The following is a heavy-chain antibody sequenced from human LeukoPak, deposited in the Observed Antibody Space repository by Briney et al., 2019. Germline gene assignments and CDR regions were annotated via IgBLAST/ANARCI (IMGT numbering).Heavy chain of an antibody. V-gene: IGHV3-23*01. CDR3: WKASWVSSTDAVR. J-gene: IGHJ4*02. CDR1: GVGLRSFS. D-gene: IGHD3-16*01. Sequence: AGSLTLSWAARGVGLRSFSLSWVRQGPTRGLEWVSSIRGNGETFYADSVKGRFTLSSDSSRNTVYFQLNNLRVEDTAIYYSWKASWVSSTDAVRWGQGTLVTVSS. CDR2: IRGNGET.